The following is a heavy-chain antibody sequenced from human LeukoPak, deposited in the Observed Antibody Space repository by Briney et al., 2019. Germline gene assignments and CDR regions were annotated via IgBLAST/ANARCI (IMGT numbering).Heavy chain of an antibody. J-gene: IGHJ4*02. CDR1: GFTFSNYG. CDR2: IWHDGSNK. CDR3: ANNFDY. V-gene: IGHV3-33*03. Sequence: PGRSLRLSCATSGFTFSNYGMHWVRQAPGKGLEWVAVIWHDGSNKYYADSVKGRFTVSRDNSKNTLYLQMNSLRAEDTAVYYCANNFDYWGQGTLVTVSP.